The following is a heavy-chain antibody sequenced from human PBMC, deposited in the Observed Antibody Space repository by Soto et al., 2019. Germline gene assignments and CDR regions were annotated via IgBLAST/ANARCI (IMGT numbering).Heavy chain of an antibody. CDR2: ISSSSSYI. Sequence: EVQLVESGGGLVKPGGSLRLSCAASGFTFISYSMNWVRQAPGKGLEWVSSISSSSSYIYYADSVKRRFTISRDNAKNSLYLQMNSLRAEDTAVYYCARDLYSSSARYFDYWGHGTLVTVSS. J-gene: IGHJ4*01. CDR1: GFTFISYS. D-gene: IGHD6-6*01. CDR3: ARDLYSSSARYFDY. V-gene: IGHV3-21*01.